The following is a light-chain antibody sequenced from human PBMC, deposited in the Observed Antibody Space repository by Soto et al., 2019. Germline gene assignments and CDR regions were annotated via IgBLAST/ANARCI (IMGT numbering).Light chain of an antibody. CDR3: QQYNNWPPWT. Sequence: EIVMTQSPATLSVSPGERATLSCKASQSVSNNLDWYQQKPGQAPRLLIYGASTRATGIPARFSGSGSGTEFTISISSLQSEDFVVYYCQQYNNWPPWTFGQGTKVEIK. V-gene: IGKV3-15*01. CDR1: QSVSNN. J-gene: IGKJ1*01. CDR2: GAS.